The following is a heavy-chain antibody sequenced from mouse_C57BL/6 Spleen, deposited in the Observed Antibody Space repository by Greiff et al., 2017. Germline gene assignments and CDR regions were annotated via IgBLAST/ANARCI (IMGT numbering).Heavy chain of an antibody. J-gene: IGHJ2*01. Sequence: EVQLQESGPELVKPGASVKMSCKASGYTFTDYNMHWVKQSHGKSLEWIGYINPNNGGTSYNQKFKGKATLTVNKSSSTAYMELRSLTSEDSAVYYCARGYYGSSYGYWGQGTTLTVSS. CDR1: GYTFTDYN. V-gene: IGHV1-22*01. CDR3: ARGYYGSSYGY. D-gene: IGHD1-1*01. CDR2: INPNNGGT.